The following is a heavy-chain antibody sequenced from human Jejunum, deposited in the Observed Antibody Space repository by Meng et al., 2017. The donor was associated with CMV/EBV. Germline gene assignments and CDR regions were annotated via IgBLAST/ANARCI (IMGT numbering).Heavy chain of an antibody. Sequence: SGYPFTHSGVSWVRQAPGQGLEWMGWISTYNGNTKYAEKFQGRVTMSTDTSTRTVYMELRSLRSDDTAVYYCARDIYGEDDWFDPWGLGTLVTVSS. D-gene: IGHD4-17*01. CDR3: ARDIYGEDDWFDP. CDR2: ISTYNGNT. V-gene: IGHV1-18*01. J-gene: IGHJ5*02. CDR1: GYPFTHSG.